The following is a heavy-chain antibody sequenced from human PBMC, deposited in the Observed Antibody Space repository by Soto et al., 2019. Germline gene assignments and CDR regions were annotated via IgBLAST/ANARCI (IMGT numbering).Heavy chain of an antibody. V-gene: IGHV4-39*01. Sequence: SETLSLTCTVSGGSISSSIYYGGWIRQPPGKVLEWIGSIYYSGSTYYNPSLKSRVTISVDTSKNQFSLKLSSVTAADTAVYYCARLNTAMSHTPHYYYGMDVWGQGTTVTVSS. CDR3: ARLNTAMSHTPHYYYGMDV. CDR2: IYYSGST. D-gene: IGHD5-18*01. J-gene: IGHJ6*02. CDR1: GGSISSSIYY.